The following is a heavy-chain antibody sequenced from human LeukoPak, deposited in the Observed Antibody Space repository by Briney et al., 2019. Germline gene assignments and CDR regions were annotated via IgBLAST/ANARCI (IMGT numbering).Heavy chain of an antibody. Sequence: PGGSLRLSRAASGFTFSSFSMNWVRQAPGKGLEWVSSISSSSSYIYYADSVKGRFTISRDNAKNSLYLQMNSLRAEDTAVYYCARDRVTRPSDAFDIWGQGTMVTVSS. CDR2: ISSSSSYI. V-gene: IGHV3-21*01. D-gene: IGHD4-11*01. CDR1: GFTFSSFS. CDR3: ARDRVTRPSDAFDI. J-gene: IGHJ3*02.